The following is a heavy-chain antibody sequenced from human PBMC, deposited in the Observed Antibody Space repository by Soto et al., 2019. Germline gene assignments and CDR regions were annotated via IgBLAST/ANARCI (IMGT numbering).Heavy chain of an antibody. CDR2: VYFSGST. J-gene: IGHJ4*02. CDR1: GGSITNFH. D-gene: IGHD3-22*01. V-gene: IGHV4-59*01. CDR3: AAYDSEGYFDY. Sequence: PSETLSLTCTVSGGSITNFHWSWIRQPPGKGLEWIGYVYFSGSTKYNPSFKSRVTMSIDTSKNEFSLRLISVTAADSAAYFCAAYDSEGYFDYWGQGXLVTVSS.